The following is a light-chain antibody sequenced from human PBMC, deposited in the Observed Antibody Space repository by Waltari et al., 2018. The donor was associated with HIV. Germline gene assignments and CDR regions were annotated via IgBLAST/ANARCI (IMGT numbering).Light chain of an antibody. CDR2: EGS. V-gene: IGLV2-23*01. Sequence: QSALTQPASVSGSPGQSITISCTGTSSDVGSYNLVSWYPQHPGKAPKLMIYEGSKLPSGVSTRCAGAKSGKTASLTISGLQAEDEADYYCCADAGSSTLEVFGGGTKLTVL. CDR3: CADAGSSTLEV. J-gene: IGLJ2*01. CDR1: SSDVGSYNL.